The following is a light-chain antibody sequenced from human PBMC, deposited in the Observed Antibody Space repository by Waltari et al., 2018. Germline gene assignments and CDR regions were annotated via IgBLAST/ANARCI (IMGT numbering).Light chain of an antibody. J-gene: IGLJ7*01. CDR1: SGINVGTYR. CDR2: YKSDSDK. V-gene: IGLV5-45*03. Sequence: QAVLTQPSSLSATPGASASLTCTLRSGINVGTYRIYWYQQKPGSPPQYLLRYKSDSDKQPGSGVPSRFSGSKYVSANAEILLISGLQSEDEADYYCMIWHGSAAVFGGGTQLTVL. CDR3: MIWHGSAAV.